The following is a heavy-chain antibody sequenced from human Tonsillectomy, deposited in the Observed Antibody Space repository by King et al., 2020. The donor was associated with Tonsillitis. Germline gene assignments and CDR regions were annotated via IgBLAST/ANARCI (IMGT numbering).Heavy chain of an antibody. CDR3: ARHVKGMSYDSGLCEP. Sequence: QLVQSGAEVKKPGEPLRISCKGSGYRFANYWITWVRQMPGKGREWMGKIDPSDSYTTYSPSFPGHVTISVDKSSSTAFLQWSGLQASDTAMDFCARHVKGMSYDSGLCEPWGQGTLVTVSS. D-gene: IGHD3/OR15-3a*01. CDR2: IDPSDSYT. CDR1: GYRFANYW. V-gene: IGHV5-10-1*03. J-gene: IGHJ5*02.